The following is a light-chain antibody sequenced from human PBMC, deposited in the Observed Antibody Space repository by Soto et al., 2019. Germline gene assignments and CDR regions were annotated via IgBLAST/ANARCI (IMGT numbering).Light chain of an antibody. CDR1: EALDRNY. Sequence: ETLLTQSPGTLSLSPGERATLSCRASEALDRNYLAWYQQKPGQAPRLLIHRIYIRAAGIPDRFTGSASGTDFTLTISRLEPEDFAVYYCQHRADWPRGSFGQGTKLEIK. CDR2: RIY. CDR3: QHRADWPRGS. V-gene: IGKV3D-20*02. J-gene: IGKJ2*01.